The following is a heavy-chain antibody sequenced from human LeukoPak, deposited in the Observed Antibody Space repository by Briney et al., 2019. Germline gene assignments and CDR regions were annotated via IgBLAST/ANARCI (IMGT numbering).Heavy chain of an antibody. Sequence: GMSLRLSCAASGFTFSNYGMHWVRQAPGKGLEWVAVIWYGGSNKYYAHSVKGRFTISRDTPKNTLYLQMNSLRAEDTAVYYCARDRSGRYFDYWGQGALVTVSS. CDR3: ARDRSGRYFDY. V-gene: IGHV3-33*01. CDR2: IWYGGSNK. CDR1: GFTFSNYG. D-gene: IGHD2-15*01. J-gene: IGHJ4*02.